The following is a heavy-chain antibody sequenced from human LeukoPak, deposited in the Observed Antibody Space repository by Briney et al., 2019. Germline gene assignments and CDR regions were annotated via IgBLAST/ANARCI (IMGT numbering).Heavy chain of an antibody. D-gene: IGHD3-22*01. CDR2: ISDSGGST. V-gene: IGHV3-23*01. CDR1: GITLSNYG. Sequence: GGSLRLSCAVSGITLSNYGMSWVRQAPGKGLEWVAGISDSGGSTNYADSVKGRFTISSDNPKNTLYLQMNGLRAEDTAVYFCAKRGVVIRVILVGFHKEAYYFDSWGQGALVTVSS. J-gene: IGHJ4*02. CDR3: AKRGVVIRVILVGFHKEAYYFDS.